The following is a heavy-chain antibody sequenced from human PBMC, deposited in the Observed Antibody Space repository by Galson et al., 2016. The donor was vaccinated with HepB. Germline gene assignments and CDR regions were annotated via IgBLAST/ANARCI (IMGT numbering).Heavy chain of an antibody. V-gene: IGHV4-59*02. CDR3: ARGGGSPYHGHEFGN. CDR2: VFHTGST. J-gene: IGHJ4*02. D-gene: IGHD3-10*01. CDR1: GVSVTSHY. Sequence: SETLSLTCSVSGVSVTSHYWSWIRLAPGKGLEWIANVFHTGSTTYNPSLNNRVTISLDASMNRFSLELVSVSAADTAVYYCARGGGSPYHGHEFGNWGQGTLVTVSS.